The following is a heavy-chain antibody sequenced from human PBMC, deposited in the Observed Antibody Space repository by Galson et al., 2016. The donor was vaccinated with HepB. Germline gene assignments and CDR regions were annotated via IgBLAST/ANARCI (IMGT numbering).Heavy chain of an antibody. CDR2: IYYSGST. V-gene: IGHV4-59*08. CDR3: ARRRNYYDGSGYYNDWFDP. CDR1: GGFISNYY. Sequence: ETLSLTCTVSGGFISNYYWIWIRQPPGKGLEWIGYIYYSGSTNYNPSLKSRVTISVDTSKNQFSLQLSSVTAADTAVYYCARRRNYYDGSGYYNDWFDPWGQGTLVTVSS. J-gene: IGHJ5*02. D-gene: IGHD3-22*01.